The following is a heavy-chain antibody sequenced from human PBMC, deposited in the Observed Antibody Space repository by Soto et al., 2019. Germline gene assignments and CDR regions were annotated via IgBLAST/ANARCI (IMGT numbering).Heavy chain of an antibody. CDR3: ARGAFGAYYLDS. D-gene: IGHD3-3*01. J-gene: IGHJ5*01. V-gene: IGHV3-74*01. Sequence: EVQLVESGGGLVQPGGSLRLSCAASGFGFSSYWIHWVRQAPGEGLVWVSRIKGDVITTNYADSVKGRFTISRDNAKNTVFLQMNSLRAEDTAVYFCARGAFGAYYLDSWGQGTLVTVSS. CDR1: GFGFSSYW. CDR2: IKGDVITT.